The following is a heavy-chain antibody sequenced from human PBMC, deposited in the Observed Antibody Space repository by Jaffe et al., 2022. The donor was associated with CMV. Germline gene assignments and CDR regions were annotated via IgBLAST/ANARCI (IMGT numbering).Heavy chain of an antibody. CDR3: ARHRFLWAIAAAGTGFDP. Sequence: QLQLQESGPGLVKPSETLSLTCTVSGGSISSSSYYWGWIRQPPGKGLEWIGSIYYSGSTYYNPSLKSRVTISVDTSKNQFSLKLSSVTAADTAVYYCARHRFLWAIAAAGTGFDPWGQGTLVTVSS. CDR2: IYYSGST. CDR1: GGSISSSSYY. D-gene: IGHD6-13*01. V-gene: IGHV4-39*01. J-gene: IGHJ5*02.